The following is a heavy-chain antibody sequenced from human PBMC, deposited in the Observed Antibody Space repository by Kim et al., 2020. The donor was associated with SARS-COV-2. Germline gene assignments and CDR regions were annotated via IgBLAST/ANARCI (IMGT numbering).Heavy chain of an antibody. J-gene: IGHJ1*01. D-gene: IGHD3-22*01. V-gene: IGHV4-59*01. Sequence: SETLSLTCTVSGGSISSYYWSWIRQPPGKGLEWIGYIYYSGSTNYNPSLKSRVTISVDTSKNQFSLKLSSVTAADTAVYYCARTHNYYDSSGYYFEYFQHWGQGTLVTVSS. CDR2: IYYSGST. CDR1: GGSISSYY. CDR3: ARTHNYYDSSGYYFEYFQH.